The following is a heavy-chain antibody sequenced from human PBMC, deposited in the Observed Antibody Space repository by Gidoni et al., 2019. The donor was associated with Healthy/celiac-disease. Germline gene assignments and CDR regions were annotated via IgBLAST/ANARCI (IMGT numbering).Heavy chain of an antibody. CDR3: ARDETGTQSRYYYYGMDV. D-gene: IGHD1-1*01. Sequence: QVQLVQSGAEVKKPGSSVKVSCKASAATFSSYPISWVRQAPGQGLGWMGGIIPIFGTANYAQKFQGRVTITADESTSTAYMELSSLRSEDTAVYYCARDETGTQSRYYYYGMDVWGQGTTVTVSS. V-gene: IGHV1-69*01. CDR1: AATFSSYP. J-gene: IGHJ6*02. CDR2: IIPIFGTA.